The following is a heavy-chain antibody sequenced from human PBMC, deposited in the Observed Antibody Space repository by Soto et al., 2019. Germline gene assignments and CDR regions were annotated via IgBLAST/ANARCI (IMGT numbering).Heavy chain of an antibody. D-gene: IGHD1-26*01. CDR2: IWYDGSNK. CDR3: ASGGSYPRL. CDR1: GFTFSSYG. Sequence: GGSLRLSCAASGFTFSSYGMHWVRQAPGKGLEWVAVIWYDGSNKYYADSVKGRFTISRDNSKNTLYLQMNSLRAEDTAVYYCASGGSYPRLWGQGTLVTVSS. J-gene: IGHJ4*02. V-gene: IGHV3-33*01.